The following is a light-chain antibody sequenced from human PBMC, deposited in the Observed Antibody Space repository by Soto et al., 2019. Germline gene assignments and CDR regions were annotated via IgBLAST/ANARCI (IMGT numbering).Light chain of an antibody. J-gene: IGKJ4*01. CDR1: HDIRKY. V-gene: IGKV1-33*01. Sequence: DIQMTQSPSSLSASVGDRVTITCQASHDIRKYLNWYQQKPGKAPKLLIYDASNMETGVPSRFTGSGSGTDFTFTISSLQPEDVATYYCQEYNSGLTFGGGTKVEIK. CDR3: QEYNSGLT. CDR2: DAS.